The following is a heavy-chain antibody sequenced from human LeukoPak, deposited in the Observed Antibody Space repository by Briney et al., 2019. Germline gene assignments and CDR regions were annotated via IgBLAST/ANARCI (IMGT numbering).Heavy chain of an antibody. V-gene: IGHV4-34*01. D-gene: IGHD3-22*01. CDR3: ARDRNLYYYDSSGYYPDAFDI. Sequence: SETLSLTCAVYGGSFSGYYWSWIRQPPGKGLEWIGEINHSGSTNYNPSLKSRVTISVDTSKNQFSLKLSSVTAADTAVYYCARDRNLYYYDSSGYYPDAFDIWGQGTMVTVSS. CDR2: INHSGST. CDR1: GGSFSGYY. J-gene: IGHJ3*02.